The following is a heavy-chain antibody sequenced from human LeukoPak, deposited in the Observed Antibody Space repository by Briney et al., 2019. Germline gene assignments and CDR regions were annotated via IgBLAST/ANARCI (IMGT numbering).Heavy chain of an antibody. V-gene: IGHV3-30*18. CDR1: GFTFSSYG. CDR2: ISYDGSNK. Sequence: GRSLRLSCAASGFTFSSYGMHWVRQAPGKGLEWVAVISYDGSNKYYADSVKGRFTISRDNSKNTLYLQMNSLRAEDTAVYYCAKDLLMYSGYDYCDYWGQGTLVTVSS. D-gene: IGHD5-12*01. J-gene: IGHJ4*02. CDR3: AKDLLMYSGYDYCDY.